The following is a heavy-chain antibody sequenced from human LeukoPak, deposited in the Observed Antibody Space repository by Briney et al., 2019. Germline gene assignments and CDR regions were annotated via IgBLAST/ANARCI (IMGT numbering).Heavy chain of an antibody. CDR3: AKANSITIFGVISPVDY. Sequence: GGSLRLSCVASGFTFSSYAMSWVRQAPGKGLEWVSTICDSGDNTYYADSVKGRFTISRDNSKNTLYLQMNSLRAEDTAVYYCAKANSITIFGVISPVDYWGQGTLVTVSS. CDR1: GFTFSSYA. V-gene: IGHV3-23*01. CDR2: ICDSGDNT. D-gene: IGHD3-3*01. J-gene: IGHJ4*02.